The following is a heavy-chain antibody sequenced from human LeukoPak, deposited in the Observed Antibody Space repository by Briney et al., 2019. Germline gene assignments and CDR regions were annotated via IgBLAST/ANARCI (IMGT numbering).Heavy chain of an antibody. CDR1: GFTVSSNY. D-gene: IGHD6-13*01. V-gene: IGHV3-53*01. J-gene: IGHJ6*02. CDR2: IYSGGST. CDR3: ARDAGYSSSWYFYYYGMDV. Sequence: PGGSLRLSCAASGFTVSSNYMSWVRQAPGKGLEWVSVIYSGGSTYYADSVKGRFTISRDNSKNTLYLQMNSLRAEDTAVYYCARDAGYSSSWYFYYYGMDVWGQGTTVTVSS.